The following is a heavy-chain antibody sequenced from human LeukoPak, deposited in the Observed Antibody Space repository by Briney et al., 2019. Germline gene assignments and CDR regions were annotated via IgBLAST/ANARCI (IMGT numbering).Heavy chain of an antibody. J-gene: IGHJ5*02. D-gene: IGHD2-15*01. CDR3: ARDNIVVVGFDP. Sequence: PSETLSLTCTVSGDSISSYYWSWIRQPAGKGLEWIGRIYTSGSTNYNPSLKSRVTILVDTSKNQFSLKLSSVTAADTAVYYCARDNIVVVGFDPWGQGTLVTVSS. CDR2: IYTSGST. CDR1: GDSISSYY. V-gene: IGHV4-4*07.